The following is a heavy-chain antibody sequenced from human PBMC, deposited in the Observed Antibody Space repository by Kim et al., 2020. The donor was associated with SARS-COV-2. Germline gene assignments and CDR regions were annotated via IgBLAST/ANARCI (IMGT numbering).Heavy chain of an antibody. J-gene: IGHJ3*01. CDR1: GYTFTDYA. D-gene: IGHD3-22*01. V-gene: IGHV1-3*01. Sequence: ASVKVFCKASGYTFTDYAIHWVRQAPGQRFEWMGWINAGNGNTRYSQKFQGRLTITRDTSASTAYMELNSLRSEDTAVYYCAREGHEGGYLTWGQGTMVTVSS. CDR2: INAGNGNT. CDR3: AREGHEGGYLT.